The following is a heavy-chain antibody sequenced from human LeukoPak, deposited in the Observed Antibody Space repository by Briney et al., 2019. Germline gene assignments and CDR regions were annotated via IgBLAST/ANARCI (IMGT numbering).Heavy chain of an antibody. J-gene: IGHJ6*02. CDR2: INPNSGGT. V-gene: IGHV1-2*02. D-gene: IGHD6-13*01. Sequence: GASVKVSCKASGYTFTGYHMHWVRQAPGQGLEWMGWINPNSGGTNYAQKFQGRVTMTRDTSISTAYMELSRLRSDDTAVYYCARDQREVSSWYSKVYGMDVWGQGTTVTVSS. CDR1: GYTFTGYH. CDR3: ARDQREVSSWYSKVYGMDV.